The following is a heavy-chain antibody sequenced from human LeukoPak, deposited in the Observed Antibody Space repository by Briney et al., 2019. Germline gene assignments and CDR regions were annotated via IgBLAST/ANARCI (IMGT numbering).Heavy chain of an antibody. CDR2: INSDGSST. CDR3: ARDTIAVAGDFDY. D-gene: IGHD6-19*01. Sequence: GGSLRLCCAASGFTFRDYAMQWVRQAPGKGLVWVSLINSDGSSTTYADSVKGRFTISRDNAKNTLYLQMHSLRAEDTAVYFCARDTIAVAGDFDYWGQGTLVTVSS. V-gene: IGHV3-74*01. CDR1: GFTFRDYA. J-gene: IGHJ4*02.